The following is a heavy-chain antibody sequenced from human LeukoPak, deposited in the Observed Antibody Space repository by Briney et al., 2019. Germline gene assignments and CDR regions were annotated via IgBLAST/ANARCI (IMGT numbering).Heavy chain of an antibody. J-gene: IGHJ5*02. CDR2: IYYSGST. V-gene: IGHV4-39*07. Sequence: PSEILSLTCTVSGGSISSSSYYWGWIRQPPGKGLEWIGSIYYSGSTYYNPSLKSRVTISVDTSKNQFSLKLSSVTAADTAVYYCAREGDNYANWFDPWGQGTLVTVSS. CDR3: AREGDNYANWFDP. D-gene: IGHD5-18*01. CDR1: GGSISSSSYY.